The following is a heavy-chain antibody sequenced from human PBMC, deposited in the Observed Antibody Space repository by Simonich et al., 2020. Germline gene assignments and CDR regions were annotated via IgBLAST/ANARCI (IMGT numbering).Heavy chain of an antibody. V-gene: IGHV1-2*02. CDR2: INTNSGGT. D-gene: IGHD5-12*01. Sequence: QVQLVQSGAEVKKPGASVKVSCKASGYTFTGDYMHWVRQAPGQGLEWMGWINTNSGGTNYAQKFQGRVTMTRDTSISTAYMELSRLRSDDTAVYYCASSKLATIDYWGQGTLVTVSS. J-gene: IGHJ4*02. CDR3: ASSKLATIDY. CDR1: GYTFTGDY.